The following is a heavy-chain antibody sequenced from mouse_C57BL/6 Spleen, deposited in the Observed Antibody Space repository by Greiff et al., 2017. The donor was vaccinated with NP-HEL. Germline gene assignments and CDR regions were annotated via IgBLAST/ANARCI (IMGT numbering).Heavy chain of an antibody. CDR2: IDPSDSYT. D-gene: IGHD2-1*01. CDR3: ARGMGYGNSFAY. J-gene: IGHJ3*01. V-gene: IGHV1-69*01. Sequence: QVQLQQPGAELVMPGASVKLSCTASGYTFTSYWMHWVKQRPGQGLEWIGEIDPSDSYTNYNQKFKGKSTVTVDKSSSTAYMQLSSLTSEDSAVYYCARGMGYGNSFAYWGQGTLVTVSA. CDR1: GYTFTSYW.